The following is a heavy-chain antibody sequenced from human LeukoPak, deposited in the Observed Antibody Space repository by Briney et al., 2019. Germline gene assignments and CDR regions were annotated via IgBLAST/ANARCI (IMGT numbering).Heavy chain of an antibody. D-gene: IGHD6-13*01. Sequence: SETLSLTCTVSGGSISSYYWSWIRQPPGKGLEWIGHIYYSGSTNYNPSLKSRVTISVDMSKNQFSLKLSSVTAADTAAYYCARDSSSWSNWFDPWGQGTLVTVSS. CDR3: ARDSSSWSNWFDP. J-gene: IGHJ5*02. V-gene: IGHV4-59*01. CDR2: IYYSGST. CDR1: GGSISSYY.